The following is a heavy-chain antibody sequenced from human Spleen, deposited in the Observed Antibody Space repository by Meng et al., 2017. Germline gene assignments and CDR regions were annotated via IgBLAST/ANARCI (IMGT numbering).Heavy chain of an antibody. CDR1: GGSISNSGYY. V-gene: IGHV4-39*07. J-gene: IGHJ4*02. Sequence: GSLRLSCTVSGGSISNSGYYWAWIRQPPGKGLEYIGSIYHSGSTYFNPSLKSRVTMSVDTSKKQFSLRLSSVTAADTAGYYCARGPAVLRYFDRLPHFDYWGQGTLVTVSS. D-gene: IGHD3-9*01. CDR3: ARGPAVLRYFDRLPHFDY. CDR2: IYHSGST.